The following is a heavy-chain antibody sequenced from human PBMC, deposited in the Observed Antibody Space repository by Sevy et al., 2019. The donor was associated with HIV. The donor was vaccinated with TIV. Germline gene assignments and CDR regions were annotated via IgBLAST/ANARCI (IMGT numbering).Heavy chain of an antibody. J-gene: IGHJ5*02. D-gene: IGHD2-2*02. Sequence: ASVKVSCKASGYTFTGYYMHWVRQAPGQGLEWMGWINPNSGGTNYAQKFQGRVTMTRDTSISTAYMGLSRLRSDDTAVYYCARVFSPKLGYCSSTSCYRWFDPWGQGTLVTVSS. V-gene: IGHV1-2*02. CDR3: ARVFSPKLGYCSSTSCYRWFDP. CDR1: GYTFTGYY. CDR2: INPNSGGT.